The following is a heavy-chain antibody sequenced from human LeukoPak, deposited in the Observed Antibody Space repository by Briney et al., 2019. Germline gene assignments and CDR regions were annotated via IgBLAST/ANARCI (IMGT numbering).Heavy chain of an antibody. J-gene: IGHJ4*02. D-gene: IGHD2/OR15-2a*01. V-gene: IGHV3-21*04. CDR1: GFTFSSYS. CDR2: ISSSGSTI. Sequence: GGSLRLSCAASGFTFSSYSMNWVRQAPGKGLEWVSSISSSGSTIYYADSVKGRFTISRDNAKNSLYLQMNSLRAEDTAVYYCARSIVYTPVFDYWGQGTLVTVSS. CDR3: ARSIVYTPVFDY.